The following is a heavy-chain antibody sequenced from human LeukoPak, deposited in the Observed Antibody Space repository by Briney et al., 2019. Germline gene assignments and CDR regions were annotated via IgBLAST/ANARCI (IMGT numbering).Heavy chain of an antibody. CDR2: IYYSGST. CDR3: AREAPTSDAFDI. CDR1: GGSISSYY. V-gene: IGHV4-59*01. Sequence: SETLSLTCTVSGGSISSYYWSWIRQPPGKGLEWIGYIYYSGSTNYNPSLKSRVTISVDTSKNQFSLKLSSVTAADTAVYYCAREAPTSDAFDIWGQGTMVTVSS. J-gene: IGHJ3*02.